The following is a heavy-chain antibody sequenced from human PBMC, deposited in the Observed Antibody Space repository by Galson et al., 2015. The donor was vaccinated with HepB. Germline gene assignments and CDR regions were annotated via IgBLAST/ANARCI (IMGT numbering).Heavy chain of an antibody. CDR3: ARGLLQQWLVRVRDPPFDP. CDR1: GYTFTSYD. J-gene: IGHJ5*02. V-gene: IGHV1-8*01. CDR2: MNPNSGNT. D-gene: IGHD6-19*01. Sequence: SVKVSCKASGYTFTSYDINWVRQATGQGLEWMGWMNPNSGNTGYAQKFQGRVTMTRNTSISTAYMELSSLRSEDTAVYYCARGLLQQWLVRVRDPPFDPWGQGTLVTVSS.